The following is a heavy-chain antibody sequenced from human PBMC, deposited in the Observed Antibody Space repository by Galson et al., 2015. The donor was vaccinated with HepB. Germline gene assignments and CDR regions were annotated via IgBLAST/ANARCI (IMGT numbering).Heavy chain of an antibody. CDR3: AKDPYHSGTSLFDY. CDR2: ISGGGGGT. Sequence: SLRLSCAASGFDFVRTTMNWVRQTPGKGLEWVSAISGGGGGTYYADSVMGRFTISRDNSRNTLYLQMNSLRAEDTALYYCAKDPYHSGTSLFDYWGQGALVTVSS. CDR1: GFDFVRTT. V-gene: IGHV3-23*01. J-gene: IGHJ4*02. D-gene: IGHD3-10*01.